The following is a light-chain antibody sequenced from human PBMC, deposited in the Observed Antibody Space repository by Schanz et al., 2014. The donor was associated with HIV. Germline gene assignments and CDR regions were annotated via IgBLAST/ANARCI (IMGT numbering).Light chain of an antibody. V-gene: IGLV1-44*01. Sequence: QSVLTQPPSVSGTPGQRVVISCSGSSSNIEVNPVDWYLRLPGTAPKLLIYSDRLRPSGVPDRFSGSKSGTSASLAISGLQSADEAEYYCAAWDDSLKGVVFGGGTKLTVL. J-gene: IGLJ2*01. CDR2: SDR. CDR1: SSNIEVNP. CDR3: AAWDDSLKGVV.